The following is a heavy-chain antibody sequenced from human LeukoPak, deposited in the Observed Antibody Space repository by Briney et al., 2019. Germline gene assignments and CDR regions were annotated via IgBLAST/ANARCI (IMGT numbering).Heavy chain of an antibody. CDR2: IYSGGST. J-gene: IGHJ4*02. CDR3: ARVGGSYRPFDY. CDR1: GFTVSSNY. V-gene: IGHV3-53*01. Sequence: GGSLRLSCAASGFTVSSNYMSWVRQAPGKGLEWVSVIYSGGSTYYADSVKGRFTISRDNPKNTLYLQMNSLRAEDTAVYYCARVGGSYRPFDYWGQGTLVTVSS. D-gene: IGHD1-26*01.